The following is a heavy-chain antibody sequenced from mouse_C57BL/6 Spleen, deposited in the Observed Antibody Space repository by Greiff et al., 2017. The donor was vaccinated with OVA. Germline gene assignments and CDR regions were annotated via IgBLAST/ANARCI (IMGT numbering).Heavy chain of an antibody. V-gene: IGHV5-9*01. D-gene: IGHD4-1*01. CDR1: GFTFSSYT. J-gene: IGHJ4*01. CDR2: ISGGGGNT. Sequence: EVQLVESGGGLVKPGGSLKLSCAASGFTFSSYTMSWVRQTPEKRLEWVATISGGGGNTYYPDSVKGRFTISRDNAKNTLYLQMSSLRSEDTALYYCARRPSGMGYAMDYWGQGTSVTVSS. CDR3: ARRPSGMGYAMDY.